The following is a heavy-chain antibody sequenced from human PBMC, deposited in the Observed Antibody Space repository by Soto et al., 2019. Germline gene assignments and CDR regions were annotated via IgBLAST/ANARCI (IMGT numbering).Heavy chain of an antibody. CDR2: IIPMFGTA. CDR1: GGTFGSYT. V-gene: IGHV1-69*06. Sequence: QVHLVQSGAEVKKPGSSVKVSCTASGGTFGSYTVTWLRQAPGQGLEWMGEIIPMFGTASYAQKFQDRVTLTAEKSTTTAHMELSTLSSDDTAVYFCARQKAMPPHFYSGMDVWCQGTTVTVSS. CDR3: ARQKAMPPHFYSGMDV. J-gene: IGHJ6*02. D-gene: IGHD2-2*01.